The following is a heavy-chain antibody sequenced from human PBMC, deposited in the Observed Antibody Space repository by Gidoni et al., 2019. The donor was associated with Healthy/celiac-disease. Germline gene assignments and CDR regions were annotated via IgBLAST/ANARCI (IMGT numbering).Heavy chain of an antibody. V-gene: IGHV4-59*01. CDR3: ARNERGFDP. CDR1: GGSISSNY. CDR2: IYNRGST. Sequence: QMQLQESRPGLVQPSETVSLTCSVSGGSISSNYWSWLRPPPGKGLEWIGYIYNRGSTNYNPSLKSRVIISVDTSKNQFSLKLSSVTAADTAVYYCARNERGFDPWGQGTLVTVSS. J-gene: IGHJ5*02. D-gene: IGHD1-1*01.